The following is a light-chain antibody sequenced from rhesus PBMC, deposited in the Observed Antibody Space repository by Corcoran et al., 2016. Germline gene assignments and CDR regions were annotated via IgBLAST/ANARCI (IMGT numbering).Light chain of an antibody. CDR2: YAS. Sequence: EIVMTQSPATLSLSPGERATLSYRASQSVISNLSWYQQKPGPAPRLLIYYASNRATGIPDRFTGSGSGTDFTLTISSLGPGDVGVYYCQQYNNWNTFGGGTKVELE. V-gene: IGKV3-35*01. CDR1: QSVISN. J-gene: IGKJ4*01. CDR3: QQYNNWNT.